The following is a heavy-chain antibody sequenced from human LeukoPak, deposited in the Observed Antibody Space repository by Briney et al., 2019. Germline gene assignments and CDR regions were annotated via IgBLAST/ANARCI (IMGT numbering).Heavy chain of an antibody. CDR1: GFTFSSYW. D-gene: IGHD3-10*01. V-gene: IGHV3-7*01. Sequence: GGSLRLSCAASGFTFSSYWVSCVRQAPGKGLEWVANIKQDGSEKYYVDSVKGRFTISRDNAKNSLYLQMNSLRAEDTAVYYCARGSIWVGSWGQGTLVTVSS. CDR3: ARGSIWVGS. J-gene: IGHJ5*02. CDR2: IKQDGSEK.